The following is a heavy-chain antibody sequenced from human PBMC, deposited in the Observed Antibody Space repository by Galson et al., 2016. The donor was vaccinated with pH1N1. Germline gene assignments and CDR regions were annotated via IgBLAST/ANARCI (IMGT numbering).Heavy chain of an antibody. V-gene: IGHV3-7*01. CDR3: VRDGADSNYVAGTDYYYYFMDV. CDR2: IKGDGSEK. D-gene: IGHD4-11*01. Sequence: SLRLSCAASGFVFRNYWMTWARQAPGKGLEWVANIKGDGSEKNYVDSVKGRFAISRDNAKNSVFLQMNSLRAEDTAIYYCVRDGADSNYVAGTDYYYYFMDVWGQGTLVTVSS. CDR1: GFVFRNYW. J-gene: IGHJ6*03.